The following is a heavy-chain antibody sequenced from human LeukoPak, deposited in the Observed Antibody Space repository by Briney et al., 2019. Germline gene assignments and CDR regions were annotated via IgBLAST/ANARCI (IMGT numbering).Heavy chain of an antibody. CDR1: GGSISSGGYY. Sequence: SETLSLTCTVSGGSISSGGYYWSWLRQPPGKGLEWMGYIYHSGSTYYNPSLKSRVTISVDSSKNQFSLKLSSVTAADTAVYYCASHLTPYDSSGYGYWGQGTLVTVSS. CDR3: ASHLTPYDSSGYGY. J-gene: IGHJ4*02. V-gene: IGHV4-30-2*01. D-gene: IGHD3-22*01. CDR2: IYHSGST.